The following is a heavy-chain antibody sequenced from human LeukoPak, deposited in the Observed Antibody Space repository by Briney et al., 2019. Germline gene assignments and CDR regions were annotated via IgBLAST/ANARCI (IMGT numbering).Heavy chain of an antibody. CDR1: GYTFTSYG. V-gene: IGHV1-18*01. Sequence: ASVKVSCTASGYTFTSYGNSWVRQPPAPGLERMGWISAYNGNTNNAHTPQSRVTITTDTSTNKAYTEQRSLRSDATAAYYCSREPKVLQYQPSGSYYYGMDVWGQGTTVTVSS. J-gene: IGHJ6*02. CDR3: SREPKVLQYQPSGSYYYGMDV. D-gene: IGHD2-2*01. CDR2: ISAYNGNT.